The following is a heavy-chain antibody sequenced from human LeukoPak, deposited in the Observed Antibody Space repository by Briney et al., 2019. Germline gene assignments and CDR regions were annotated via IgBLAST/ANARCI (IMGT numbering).Heavy chain of an antibody. J-gene: IGHJ4*02. CDR1: GFTFDDYA. CDR2: ISWNSGSI. Sequence: SLRLSCAASGFTFDDYAMHWVRQAPGKGLEWVSGISWNSGSIGYADSVKGRFTISRDNAKNSLYLQMNSLRAEDTALYYCAKDIRYSYGSNFDYWGQGTLVTVSS. V-gene: IGHV3-9*01. CDR3: AKDIRYSYGSNFDY. D-gene: IGHD5-18*01.